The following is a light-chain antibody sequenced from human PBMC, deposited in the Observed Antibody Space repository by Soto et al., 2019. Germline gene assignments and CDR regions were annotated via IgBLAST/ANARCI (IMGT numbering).Light chain of an antibody. CDR2: KAS. J-gene: IGKJ5*01. Sequence: DIQMTQSPSTLSASVGDRVTITCRASESIDSWLAWHQQKPGRAPKLLISKASSLESGVPSRFSGSGFGTEFTLTISSLQPDDFATYYCQQYNSYRAFGQGTRLEIK. V-gene: IGKV1-5*03. CDR3: QQYNSYRA. CDR1: ESIDSW.